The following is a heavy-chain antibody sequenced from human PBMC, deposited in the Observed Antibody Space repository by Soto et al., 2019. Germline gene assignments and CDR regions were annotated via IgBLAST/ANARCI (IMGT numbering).Heavy chain of an antibody. CDR3: AKAYREWYGGLYYYGMDV. J-gene: IGHJ6*02. Sequence: PGGSLRLSCAASGLTFSSYGMHWVRQAPGKGLEWVAVISYDGSNKYYADSVKGRFTISRDNSKNTLYLQMNSLRAEDTAVYYCAKAYREWYGGLYYYGMDVWGQGATVTVSS. D-gene: IGHD3-3*01. V-gene: IGHV3-30*18. CDR1: GLTFSSYG. CDR2: ISYDGSNK.